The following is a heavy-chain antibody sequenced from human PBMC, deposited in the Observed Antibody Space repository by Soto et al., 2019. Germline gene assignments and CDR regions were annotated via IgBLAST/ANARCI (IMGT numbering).Heavy chain of an antibody. CDR1: GGAFSGYY. V-gene: IGHV4-34*12. Sequence: QVQLQQWGAGLLKPSATLSLTCAVYGGAFSGYYWSWIRQPPGKGLEWIGEIIHSGSTNYNPSLKSRATRSVDTSKNHVSLKLSSVTAADTAVYYCARCPTMVRGSSSDYWGQGTLVTVSS. D-gene: IGHD3-10*01. CDR3: ARCPTMVRGSSSDY. J-gene: IGHJ4*02. CDR2: IIHSGST.